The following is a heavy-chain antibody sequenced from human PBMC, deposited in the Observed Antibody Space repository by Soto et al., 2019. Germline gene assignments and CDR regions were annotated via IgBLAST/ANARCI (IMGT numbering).Heavy chain of an antibody. CDR2: FNLSGST. Sequence: SETLSLTCAVYGGSFSGFYWSWIRQPPGKGLEWIGEFNLSGSTNYNPSLKSRVTISLDTSKNQFSLKLSSVTAADTAVYYCARPPRGIWSYVSYFDYSGPGTLVSVSS. V-gene: IGHV4-34*01. CDR3: ARPPRGIWSYVSYFDY. J-gene: IGHJ4*02. CDR1: GGSFSGFY. D-gene: IGHD1-26*01.